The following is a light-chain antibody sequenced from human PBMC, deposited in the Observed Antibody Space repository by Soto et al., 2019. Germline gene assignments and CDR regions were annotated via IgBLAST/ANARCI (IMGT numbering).Light chain of an antibody. CDR1: SSNIGNNS. CDR3: ATWDSSLSAVV. CDR2: DNE. V-gene: IGLV1-51*01. J-gene: IGLJ3*02. Sequence: QSVLTQPPSVSAAPRQKVTISCSGSSSNIGNNSVSWYQRFPGTPPKLLIYDNEKRPSGIPDRFSGSKSGTSATLGIIGLQTGDEADYYCATWDSSLSAVVFGGGTKLTVL.